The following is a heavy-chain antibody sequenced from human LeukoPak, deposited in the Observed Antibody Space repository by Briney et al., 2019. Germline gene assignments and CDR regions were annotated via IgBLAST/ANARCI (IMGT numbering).Heavy chain of an antibody. CDR1: GFTFSSYS. Sequence: GGSLRLSCAASGFTFSSYSMSWVRQAPGKGLDWVSGINWNGGSTGYADSVKGRFTISRDNAKNSLYLQMNSLRAEDTALYYCARGKGVELRGPLDYWGQGTLVTVSS. CDR2: INWNGGST. V-gene: IGHV3-20*04. CDR3: ARGKGVELRGPLDY. J-gene: IGHJ4*02. D-gene: IGHD1-7*01.